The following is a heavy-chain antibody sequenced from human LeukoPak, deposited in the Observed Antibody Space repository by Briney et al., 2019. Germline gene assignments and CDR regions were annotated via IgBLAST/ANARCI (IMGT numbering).Heavy chain of an antibody. CDR2: ISSSGSTI. Sequence: GGSLRLSCAASGFTFSDYYMSWIRQAPGKGLEWVSYISSSGSTIYYADSVKGRFTISRDTAKNSLYLQMNSLRAEDTAVYYCARAHYDILTGYYPMAYWGQGTLVTVSS. CDR1: GFTFSDYY. V-gene: IGHV3-11*04. J-gene: IGHJ4*02. D-gene: IGHD3-9*01. CDR3: ARAHYDILTGYYPMAY.